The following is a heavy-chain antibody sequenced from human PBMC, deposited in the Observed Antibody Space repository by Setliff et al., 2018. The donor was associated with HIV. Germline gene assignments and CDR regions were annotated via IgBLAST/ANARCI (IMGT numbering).Heavy chain of an antibody. V-gene: IGHV2-5*02. Sequence: GSGPTLVNPTQTLTLTCTFSGFSLSTGGVGLGCRRQPPGKAPECFGMIYWDDNKRYTLSLQDRLTITKDTTKNKVVLTMTNMDPVDTAAYYCAHSTESYSSIVWRQGTLVTVSS. J-gene: IGHJ4*02. CDR1: GFSLSTGGVG. CDR3: AHSTESYSSIV. CDR2: IYWDDNK. D-gene: IGHD2-15*01.